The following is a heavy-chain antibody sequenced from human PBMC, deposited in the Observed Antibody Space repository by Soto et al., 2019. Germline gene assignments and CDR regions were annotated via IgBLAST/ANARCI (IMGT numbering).Heavy chain of an antibody. J-gene: IGHJ4*02. CDR3: ARVAVAGVYYFDY. CDR1: GYTFTGYY. Sequence: ASVKVSCKASGYTFTGYYMHWVRQAPGQGLEWMGWINPNSGGTNYAQKFQGWVTMTRDTSISTAYMELSRLRSDDTAVYYCARVAVAGVYYFDYWGQGTLVTVSS. CDR2: INPNSGGT. D-gene: IGHD6-19*01. V-gene: IGHV1-2*04.